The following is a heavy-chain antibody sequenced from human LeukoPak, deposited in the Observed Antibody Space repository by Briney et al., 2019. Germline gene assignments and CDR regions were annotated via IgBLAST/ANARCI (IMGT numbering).Heavy chain of an antibody. Sequence: SETLSLTCTVSGGSISSYYWSLIRQPPGKGLEWIGYIYYSGSTNYNPSLKSRVTISVDTSKNKFSLKLSSVTAADTAVYYCARHEGLGYYFYGMDVWGQGTTVTVSS. CDR3: ARHEGLGYYFYGMDV. CDR1: GGSISSYY. V-gene: IGHV4-59*08. J-gene: IGHJ6*02. D-gene: IGHD6-13*01. CDR2: IYYSGST.